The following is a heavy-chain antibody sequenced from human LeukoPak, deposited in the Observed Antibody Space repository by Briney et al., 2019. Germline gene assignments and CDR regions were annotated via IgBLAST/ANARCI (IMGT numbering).Heavy chain of an antibody. Sequence: ASVKVSCKVSGYTLTELSMHWVRQAPGKGLEWMGWISTYDGDTNYAQNLQGRVTMTTDTSTSTAYMDLRSLRSDDTAVYYCARDTGSSPGDYWGQGTLVTVSS. D-gene: IGHD1-26*01. V-gene: IGHV1-18*01. CDR1: GYTLTELS. J-gene: IGHJ4*02. CDR2: ISTYDGDT. CDR3: ARDTGSSPGDY.